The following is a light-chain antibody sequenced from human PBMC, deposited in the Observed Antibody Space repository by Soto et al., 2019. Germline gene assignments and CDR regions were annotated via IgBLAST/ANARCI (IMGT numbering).Light chain of an antibody. CDR3: CSYAGYYTLL. CDR1: SSDVGGYNY. CDR2: DVN. V-gene: IGLV2-11*01. Sequence: QSALTQPRSVSGSPGQSVTISCTGTSSDVGGYNYVSWYQQHPGKAPKLMIYDVNMRPSGVPDRFSGSKSGNTASLTISGLQAEDEADYYCCSYAGYYTLLFGGGTKLTVL. J-gene: IGLJ2*01.